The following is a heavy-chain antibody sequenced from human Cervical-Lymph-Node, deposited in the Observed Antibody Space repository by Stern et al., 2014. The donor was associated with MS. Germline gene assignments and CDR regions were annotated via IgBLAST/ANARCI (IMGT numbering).Heavy chain of an antibody. CDR2: IYWDDDK. V-gene: IGHV2-5*02. CDR3: AHVHITGKGRNWFDP. J-gene: IGHJ5*02. D-gene: IGHD1-20*01. Sequence: EESGPTLVKPTQTLTLTCTFSGFSLSTSGVGVGWIRQPPGKALEWLALIYWDDDKRYSPSLKSRLTITKDTSKNQVVLTMTNMDPVDTATYYCAHVHITGKGRNWFDPWGQGTLVTVSS. CDR1: GFSLSTSGVG.